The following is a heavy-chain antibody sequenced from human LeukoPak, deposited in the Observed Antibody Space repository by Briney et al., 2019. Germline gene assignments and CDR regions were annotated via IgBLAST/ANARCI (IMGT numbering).Heavy chain of an antibody. V-gene: IGHV1-69*02. CDR1: GGTFSSYT. CDR3: ARSEEMATIDY. J-gene: IGHJ4*02. D-gene: IGHD5-24*01. Sequence: ASVKVSCKASGGTFSSYTISWVRQAPGQGLEWMGRIIPILGIANYAQKFQGRVTITADKSTSTAYMELSSLRSEDTAAYYCARSEEMATIDYWGQGTLVTVSS. CDR2: IIPILGIA.